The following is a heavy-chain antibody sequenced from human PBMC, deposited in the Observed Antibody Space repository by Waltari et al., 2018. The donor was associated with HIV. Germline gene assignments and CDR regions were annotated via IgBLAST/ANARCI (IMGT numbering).Heavy chain of an antibody. D-gene: IGHD3-3*01. CDR3: VRENDFGTIFFNYYYAMDV. V-gene: IGHV3-7*01. CDR2: IKDDGNEK. Sequence: MKLVESGGGLVKRGGCLRLRCAASGFTFSSRWMSGARPAPGKALEWEANIKDDGNEKYYVNSVRGRFTISRDNANNSLYLEMNRLRDEDTAVYYCVRENDFGTIFFNYYYAMDVWGQGTSVTVSS. J-gene: IGHJ6*02. CDR1: GFTFSSRW.